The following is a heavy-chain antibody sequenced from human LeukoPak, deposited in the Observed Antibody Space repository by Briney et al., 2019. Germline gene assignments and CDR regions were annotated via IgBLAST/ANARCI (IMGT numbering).Heavy chain of an antibody. D-gene: IGHD6-13*01. V-gene: IGHV4-4*07. J-gene: IGHJ4*02. CDR1: GGSISSYY. Sequence: SETLSLNCTVSGGSISSYYWTWIRQPAGKGLEWIGRIYASGSTNYNPSLKSRVTMSVDTSKNRFSLKLSSVTAADTAVYYCARDLGSGSSSWRYFDYWGQGTLVTVSS. CDR3: ARDLGSGSSSWRYFDY. CDR2: IYASGST.